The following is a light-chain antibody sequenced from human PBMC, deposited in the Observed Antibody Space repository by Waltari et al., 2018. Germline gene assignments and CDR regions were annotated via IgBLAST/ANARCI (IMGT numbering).Light chain of an antibody. J-gene: IGLJ3*02. CDR1: SSDVGRYKY. CDR3: SSYTADTTRV. CDR2: DVN. Sequence: QSPLTHPASVSGSPGQSITISCSGTSSDVGRYKYVSWFQQLPGKAPKLMIYDVNNRPSGVSTRFSGSKSGNTASLTISGLQAEDEADYYCSSYTADTTRVFGGGTKLTVL. V-gene: IGLV2-14*03.